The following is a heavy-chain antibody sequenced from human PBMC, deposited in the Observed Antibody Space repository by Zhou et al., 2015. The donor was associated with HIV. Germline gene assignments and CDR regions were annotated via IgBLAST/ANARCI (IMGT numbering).Heavy chain of an antibody. Sequence: QVQLVQSGAEVKKPGASVKVSCKASGYTFTDYYMHWVRQAPGQGLEWMGWINPNSGGTKYAQKFPGRVSMTRDTSISTAYMELSRLRSDDTAVYYCATTGCVLRFLEWPTCAFDIWGQGTMVTVSS. J-gene: IGHJ3*02. D-gene: IGHD3-3*01. V-gene: IGHV1-2*02. CDR2: INPNSGGT. CDR3: ATTGCVLRFLEWPTCAFDI. CDR1: GYTFTDYY.